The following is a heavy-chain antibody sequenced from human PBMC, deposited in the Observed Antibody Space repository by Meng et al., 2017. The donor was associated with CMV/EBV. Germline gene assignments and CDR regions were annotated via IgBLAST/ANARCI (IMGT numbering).Heavy chain of an antibody. D-gene: IGHD3-3*01. CDR2: IYYSGST. J-gene: IGHJ4*02. CDR1: GGSISSSSYY. CDR3: ARVFFGVVSGVDS. V-gene: IGHV4-39*07. Sequence: SETLSLTCTVSGGSISSSSYYWGWIRQPPGKGLEWIGSIYYSGSTYYNPSLKSRVTISVDTSKNQFSLKLGSVTAADTAVYYCARVFFGVVSGVDSWGQGTLVTVSS.